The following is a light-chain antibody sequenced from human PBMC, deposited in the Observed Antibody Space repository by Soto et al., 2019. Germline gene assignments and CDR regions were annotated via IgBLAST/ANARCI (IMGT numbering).Light chain of an antibody. Sequence: QSVLTQPASVSGSPGQSITISCTGTSSDVGSYNLVSWYQHHPGKAPKLMIYEGSKRPSGVSNRFSGSKSGNTASLTISGLQAEDEADYFCCSYAGSNTFVFRTGTKVT. V-gene: IGLV2-23*01. CDR2: EGS. CDR1: SSDVGSYNL. CDR3: CSYAGSNTFV. J-gene: IGLJ1*01.